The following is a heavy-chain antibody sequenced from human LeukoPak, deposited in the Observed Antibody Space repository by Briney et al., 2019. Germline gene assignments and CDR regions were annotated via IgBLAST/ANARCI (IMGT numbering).Heavy chain of an antibody. D-gene: IGHD6-13*01. Sequence: PWGSLRLSCAGSELTVSSSYMSWVRQAPGKGLEWVSVLYSGGSIFYADSVKGRFTISRDISKNMLYLQMNSLRADDTAVYYCARGAISSWYEDWGQGTLVTVSS. CDR1: ELTVSSSY. V-gene: IGHV3-66*01. J-gene: IGHJ4*02. CDR2: LYSGGSI. CDR3: ARGAISSWYED.